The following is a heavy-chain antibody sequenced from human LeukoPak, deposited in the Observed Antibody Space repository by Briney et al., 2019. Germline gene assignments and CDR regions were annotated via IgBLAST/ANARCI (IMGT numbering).Heavy chain of an antibody. J-gene: IGHJ4*02. Sequence: GGSLRLSCAASGFTFSSYWMSWVRQAPGKGLEWVSYISSSGSTIYYADSVKGRFTISRDNAKNSLYLQMNSLRAGDTAVYYCARDRPPVVIWGQGTLVTVSS. V-gene: IGHV3-48*04. CDR1: GFTFSSYW. D-gene: IGHD2-15*01. CDR2: ISSSGSTI. CDR3: ARDRPPVVI.